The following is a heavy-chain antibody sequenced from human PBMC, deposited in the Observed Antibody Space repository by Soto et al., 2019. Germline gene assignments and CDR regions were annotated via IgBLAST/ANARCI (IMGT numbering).Heavy chain of an antibody. CDR1: GFTFSSYG. D-gene: IGHD3-10*01. V-gene: IGHV3-30*18. CDR2: ISYDGSNK. CDR3: AKTDSTMVRGVLNFDY. J-gene: IGHJ4*02. Sequence: GGSLRLSCAASGFTFSSYGMHWVRQAPGKGLEWVAVISYDGSNKYYADSVKGQFTISRDNSKNTLYLQMNSLRAEDTAVYYCAKTDSTMVRGVLNFDYWGQGTLVTVSS.